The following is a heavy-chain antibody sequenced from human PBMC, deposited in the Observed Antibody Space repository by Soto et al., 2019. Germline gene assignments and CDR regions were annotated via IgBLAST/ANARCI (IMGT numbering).Heavy chain of an antibody. J-gene: IGHJ4*02. CDR3: ARDQSNYDILTGYYPRFRFDY. Sequence: SVKVSCKASGCTFSSYAISWVRQAPGQGLEWMGGTIPIFGTANYAQKFQGRVTITADESTSTAYMELSSLRSEDTAVYYCARDQSNYDILTGYYPRFRFDYWGQGTLVTVSS. CDR2: TIPIFGTA. CDR1: GCTFSSYA. D-gene: IGHD3-9*01. V-gene: IGHV1-69*13.